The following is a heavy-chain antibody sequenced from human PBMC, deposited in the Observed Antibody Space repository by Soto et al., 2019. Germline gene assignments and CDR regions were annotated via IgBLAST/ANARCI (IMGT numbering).Heavy chain of an antibody. CDR3: ARQVTTPSYYYYYGMDV. CDR2: IYPGDSDT. CDR1: GYSFTSFW. V-gene: IGHV5-51*01. Sequence: EVQLVQSGAEVKKPGESLKISCKGSGYSFTSFWIGWVRQMPGKGLEWMGIIYPGDSDTRYSPSFQGQVTISADKSISTAYLQWSSLKASDTAMYYCARQVTTPSYYYYYGMDVWGQGTTVTVSS. J-gene: IGHJ6*02. D-gene: IGHD4-17*01.